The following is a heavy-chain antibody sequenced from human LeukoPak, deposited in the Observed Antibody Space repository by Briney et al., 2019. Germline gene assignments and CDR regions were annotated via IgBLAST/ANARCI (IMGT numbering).Heavy chain of an antibody. CDR1: GGSFSGYY. D-gene: IGHD4-17*01. CDR3: ARAGYGDYVGPGTAPDY. Sequence: SETLSLTCAVYGGSFSGYYWSWIRQPPGKGLEWIGEINHSGSTNYNPSLKSRVTISVDTSKNQFSLKLSSVTAADTAVYYCARAGYGDYVGPGTAPDYWGQGTLVTVSS. J-gene: IGHJ4*02. CDR2: INHSGST. V-gene: IGHV4-34*01.